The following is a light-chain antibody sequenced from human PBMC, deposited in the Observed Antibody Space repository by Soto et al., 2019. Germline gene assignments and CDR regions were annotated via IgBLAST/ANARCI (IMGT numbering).Light chain of an antibody. J-gene: IGKJ1*01. Sequence: DIVMTQSPESLAVSLGERATINCKSSQSLFFASNNNDYLAWYQQKPGQPPKLLISWASTRESGVPDRFSGSGSGTDFTLTISSLQAEDVAVYYCQQYYDTPQTFGQGTKVEI. V-gene: IGKV4-1*01. CDR1: QSLFFASNNNDY. CDR2: WAS. CDR3: QQYYDTPQT.